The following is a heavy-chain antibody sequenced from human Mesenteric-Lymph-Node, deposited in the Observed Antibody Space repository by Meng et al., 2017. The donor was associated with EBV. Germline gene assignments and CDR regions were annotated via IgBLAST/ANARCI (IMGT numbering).Heavy chain of an antibody. V-gene: IGHV1-69*06. CDR2: SIPGSGTP. D-gene: IGHD6-19*01. CDR1: GGTFTSYA. CDR3: ARPEQWLGTPPFDP. Sequence: QVPLVQAGAEVEKAGSAVKVSCKASGGTFTSYAITWVRQAPGQGLEWIGGSIPGSGTPNYAQKFQGRVTITADISTSTAYMELSSLTSDDTAVYYCARPEQWLGTPPFDPWGQGTLVTVSS. J-gene: IGHJ5*02.